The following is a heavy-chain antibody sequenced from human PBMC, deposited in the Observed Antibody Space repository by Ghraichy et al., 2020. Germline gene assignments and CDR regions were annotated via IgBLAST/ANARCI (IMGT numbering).Heavy chain of an antibody. Sequence: SETLSLTCTVSGGSISSSSYYWGWIRQPPGKGLEWIGSIYYSGSTYYNPSLKSRVTISVDTSKNQFSLKLSSVTAADTAVYYCARPQQLVRSFDYWGQGTLVTVSS. D-gene: IGHD6-13*01. V-gene: IGHV4-39*01. CDR3: ARPQQLVRSFDY. CDR2: IYYSGST. CDR1: GGSISSSSYY. J-gene: IGHJ4*02.